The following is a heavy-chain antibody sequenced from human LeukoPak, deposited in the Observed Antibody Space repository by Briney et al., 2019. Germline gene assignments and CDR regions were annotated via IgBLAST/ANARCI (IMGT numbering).Heavy chain of an antibody. CDR1: GGSFSGYY. Sequence: ETAALTCAVYGGSFSGYYWSWIRQPPGKGLEWIGEINHSESTNYNPSLKSRVTISVDTSKNQISLKLSSVTAADTAVYYWATAPFRVTENWFDPWGLGNVVTVYS. J-gene: IGHJ5*02. V-gene: IGHV4-34*01. CDR3: ATAPFRVTENWFDP. CDR2: INHSEST. D-gene: IGHD5/OR15-5a*01.